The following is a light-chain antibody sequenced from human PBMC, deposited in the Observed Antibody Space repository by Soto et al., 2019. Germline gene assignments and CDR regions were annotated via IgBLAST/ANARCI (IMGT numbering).Light chain of an antibody. CDR1: QTVSSNY. J-gene: IGKJ2*01. V-gene: IGKV3-20*01. Sequence: EIVMTQSPGTLSLSPGERATLSCRATQTVSSNYLAWYQQRPGQAPRLLIHGASSRVTGIPDRFSGSGSGTDFTLTISRLEPEDFAVYFCQQYGSSPATFGQGTKVDIK. CDR2: GAS. CDR3: QQYGSSPAT.